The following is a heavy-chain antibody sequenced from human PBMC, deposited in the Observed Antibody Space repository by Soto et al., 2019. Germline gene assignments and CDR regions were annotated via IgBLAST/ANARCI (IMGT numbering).Heavy chain of an antibody. CDR3: ASPSGGYNLRYYGMDV. CDR2: IIPIFGTA. Sequence: ASVKVSCKASGGTFSSYAISWVRQAPGQGLEWMGGIIPIFGTANYAQKFQGRVTITADESTSTAYMELSSLRSEDTAVYYCASPSGGYNLRYYGMDVWGQGTTVTVSS. CDR1: GGTFSSYA. J-gene: IGHJ6*02. D-gene: IGHD5-12*01. V-gene: IGHV1-69*13.